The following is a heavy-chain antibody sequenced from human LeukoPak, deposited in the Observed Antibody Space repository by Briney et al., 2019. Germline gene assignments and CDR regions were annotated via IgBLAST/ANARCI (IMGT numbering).Heavy chain of an antibody. CDR1: GYTFTSYY. D-gene: IGHD4-17*01. Sequence: ASVKVSCKASGYTFTSYYMHWVRQAPGQGLEWMGIINPSGGSTSYAQKFQGRVTMTRDMSTSTVYMELSSLRSEDTAVYYSASDLGGDYGDYWGQGTLVTVSS. CDR2: INPSGGST. J-gene: IGHJ4*02. V-gene: IGHV1-46*01. CDR3: ASDLGGDYGDY.